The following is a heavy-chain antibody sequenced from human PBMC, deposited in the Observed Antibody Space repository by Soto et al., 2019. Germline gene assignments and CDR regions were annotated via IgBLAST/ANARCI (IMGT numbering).Heavy chain of an antibody. CDR1: GGSTTSDY. CDR2: IFHSLGA. Sequence: SETLSLTCTVSGGSTTSDYWSWIRQPPGKGLEWLGYIFHSLGAKYHPSLGSRGTISLDTYKNQLSLSLRSVTAADTAIYFCVRDLNGSGDYWGQGTLVTVSS. CDR3: VRDLNGSGDY. D-gene: IGHD3-10*01. J-gene: IGHJ4*02. V-gene: IGHV4-59*01.